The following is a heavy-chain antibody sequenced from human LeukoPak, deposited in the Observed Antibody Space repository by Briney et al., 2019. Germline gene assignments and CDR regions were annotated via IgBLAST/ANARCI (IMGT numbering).Heavy chain of an antibody. CDR1: GVSISSYY. Sequence: SETLSLTCTVSGVSISSYYWSWVRQPAGKGLEWIGRMHTSGSTNYNPSLKSRVTISVDTSKNQFSLKLSSVTAADTAVYYCARGGSLSYYYYYMDVWGKGTTVTISS. J-gene: IGHJ6*03. CDR3: ARGGSLSYYYYYMDV. V-gene: IGHV4-4*07. CDR2: MHTSGST. D-gene: IGHD1-26*01.